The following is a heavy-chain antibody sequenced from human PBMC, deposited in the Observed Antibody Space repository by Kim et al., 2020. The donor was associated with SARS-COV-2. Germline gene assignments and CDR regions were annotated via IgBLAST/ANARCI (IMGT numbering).Heavy chain of an antibody. D-gene: IGHD6-19*01. J-gene: IGHJ4*02. Sequence: PSLKSRVTISVDTSKNQFSLKLSSVTAADTAVYYCARDIAVAGYYYFDYWGQGTLVTVSS. V-gene: IGHV4-39*07. CDR3: ARDIAVAGYYYFDY.